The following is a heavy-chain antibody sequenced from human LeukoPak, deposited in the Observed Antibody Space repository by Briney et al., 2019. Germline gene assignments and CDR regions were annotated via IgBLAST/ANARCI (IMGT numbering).Heavy chain of an antibody. J-gene: IGHJ4*02. V-gene: IGHV5-51*01. CDR1: GDRLTNNW. CDR3: ARFALTSSLDY. D-gene: IGHD6-13*01. CDR2: IYPGNSDT. Sequence: GESLKISCKISGDRLTNNWIGWVRRVPGKGLEWLGLIYPGNSDTRYSPFFQGQVTFSVDTSISTAYLHWGGLKASDTAMYYCARFALTSSLDYWGQGTLVTVSS.